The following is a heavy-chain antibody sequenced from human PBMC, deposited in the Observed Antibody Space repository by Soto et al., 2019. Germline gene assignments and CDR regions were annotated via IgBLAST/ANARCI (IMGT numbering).Heavy chain of an antibody. V-gene: IGHV3-30-3*01. CDR3: ARDRGDGYNYFDY. CDR2: ISYDGSNK. D-gene: IGHD5-12*01. Sequence: GGSLRLSCAASGFTFSSYAMHWVRQAPGKGLEWVAVISYDGSNKYYADSVKGRFTISRDNSKNTLYLQMNSLRAEDTAVYYCARDRGDGYNYFDYWGQGTLVTVSS. CDR1: GFTFSSYA. J-gene: IGHJ4*02.